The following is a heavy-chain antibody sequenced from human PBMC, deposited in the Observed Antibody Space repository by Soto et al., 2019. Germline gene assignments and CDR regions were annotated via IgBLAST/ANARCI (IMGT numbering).Heavy chain of an antibody. V-gene: IGHV4-30-2*01. CDR1: GGSISSGGYS. Sequence: PSETLSLTCAVSGGSISSGGYSWSWIRQPPGKGLEWIGYIYHSGSTYYNPSLKSRVTISVDRSKNQFSLKLSSVTAADTAVYYCAREELGYCSGGSCPGGWFDPWGQGTLVTVSS. J-gene: IGHJ5*02. CDR3: AREELGYCSGGSCPGGWFDP. CDR2: IYHSGST. D-gene: IGHD2-15*01.